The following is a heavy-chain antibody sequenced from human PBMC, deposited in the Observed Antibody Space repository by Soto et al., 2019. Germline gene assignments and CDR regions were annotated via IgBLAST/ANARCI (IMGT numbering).Heavy chain of an antibody. CDR2: INSDGSST. Sequence: GGSLRLSCAASGFTFSSYWMHRVRQAPGKGLVWVSRINSDGSSTSYADSVKGRFTISRDNAKNTLYLQMNSLRAEDTAVYYCAREGYSSGWAFPWGQGTLVTVSS. CDR3: AREGYSSGWAFP. D-gene: IGHD6-19*01. CDR1: GFTFSSYW. V-gene: IGHV3-74*01. J-gene: IGHJ5*02.